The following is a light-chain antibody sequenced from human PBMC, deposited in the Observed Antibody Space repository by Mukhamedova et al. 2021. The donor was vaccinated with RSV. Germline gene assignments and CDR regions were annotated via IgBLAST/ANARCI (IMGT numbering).Light chain of an antibody. CDR1: QSIKSY. CDR2: AAT. J-gene: IGKJ5*01. CDR3: QQSHSTPT. V-gene: IGKV1-39*01. Sequence: GDRVTITCRASQSIKSYLNWYQQRPGKAPKLLINAATNLQSGVPSRFSGSGYGTDFTLTVSSLQPEDFATYYCQQSHSTPTFGQGT.